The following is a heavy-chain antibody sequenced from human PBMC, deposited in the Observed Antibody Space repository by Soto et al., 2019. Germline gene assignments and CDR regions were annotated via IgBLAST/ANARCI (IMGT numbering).Heavy chain of an antibody. Sequence: QVQLQESGPGLVKPSQTLSLTCTVSGGSSSSGDYYWSWIVQPPGQGLEWIGYIYYSGSTFYNPSLKKRVTISLDTSKVQFSLKLSSVTAADTAADYCVREGGENWFDPWGQGKLVTVSS. CDR2: IYYSGST. CDR3: VREGGENWFDP. CDR1: GGSSSSGDYY. J-gene: IGHJ5*02. V-gene: IGHV4-30-4*01. D-gene: IGHD3-16*01.